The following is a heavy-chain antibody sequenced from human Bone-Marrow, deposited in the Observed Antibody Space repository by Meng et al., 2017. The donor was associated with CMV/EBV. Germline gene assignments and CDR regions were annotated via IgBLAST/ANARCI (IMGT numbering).Heavy chain of an antibody. CDR3: AYCNGDICFDP. D-gene: IGHD2-15*01. CDR1: GGTCSGYA. CDR2: IIPSVDRT. V-gene: IGHV1-69*04. J-gene: IGHJ5*02. Sequence: SVKVSGGTCSGYAISGVRKDAGQGLEWVGRIIPSVDRTNYAQKLQDRGTMTADKSTSTAYMERSSMRSEDTAVYYCAYCNGDICFDPWGQGTLVTVSS.